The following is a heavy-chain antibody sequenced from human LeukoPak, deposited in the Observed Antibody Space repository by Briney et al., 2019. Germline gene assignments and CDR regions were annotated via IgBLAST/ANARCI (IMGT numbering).Heavy chain of an antibody. CDR2: TYYRSKWYN. V-gene: IGHV6-1*01. D-gene: IGHD1-14*01. CDR3: ARVKNCTEEPDTGFDY. Sequence: SQTLSLTCAISGDSVSNTRSAWNWIRQSPSRGLERLGRTYYRSKWYNDYAVSVKSRITINPDTSKNQFSLQLNSVTPEDTAVYYCARVKNCTEEPDTGFDYWGQGTPVTVSS. CDR1: GDSVSNTRSA. J-gene: IGHJ4*02.